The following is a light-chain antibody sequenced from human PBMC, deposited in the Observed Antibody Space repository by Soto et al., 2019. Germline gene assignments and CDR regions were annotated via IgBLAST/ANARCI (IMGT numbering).Light chain of an antibody. J-gene: IGKJ2*01. V-gene: IGKV1-39*01. CDR1: QSISSY. CDR3: QQSYSTPPSYT. CDR2: AAS. Sequence: DIQVTQSPSSLSASVVDRVTITCRASQSISSYLNWYQQKPGKAPKLLIYAASSLQSGVPSRFSGSGSGTDFTLTISSLQPEDFATYYCQQSYSTPPSYTFGQGTKLEIK.